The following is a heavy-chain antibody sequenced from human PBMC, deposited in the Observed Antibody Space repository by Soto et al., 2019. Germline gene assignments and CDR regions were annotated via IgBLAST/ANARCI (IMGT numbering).Heavy chain of an antibody. Sequence: SVKVSCKASGGTFSSYAISWVRQAPGQGLEWMGGIIPIFGTANYAQKFQGRVTITADESTSTAYMELSSLRSEDTAVYYCARAVHVYYDSSGYYDYWGQGTLVTVSS. CDR2: IIPIFGTA. CDR3: ARAVHVYYDSSGYYDY. J-gene: IGHJ4*02. CDR1: GGTFSSYA. V-gene: IGHV1-69*13. D-gene: IGHD3-22*01.